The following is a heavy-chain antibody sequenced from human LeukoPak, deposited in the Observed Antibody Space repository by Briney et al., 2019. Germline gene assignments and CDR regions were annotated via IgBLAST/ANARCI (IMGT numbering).Heavy chain of an antibody. CDR1: GYTFTGYY. CDR3: ARDASVVVVPAAISFIDY. J-gene: IGHJ4*02. Sequence: GASVKVSCKASGYTFTGYYMHWVRQAPGQGLEWMGWINPNSGGTNYVQSFQGRVTMTRDTSISTAYMELSRLRSDDTAVYYCARDASVVVVPAAISFIDYWGQGTLVTVSS. V-gene: IGHV1-2*02. CDR2: INPNSGGT. D-gene: IGHD2-2*01.